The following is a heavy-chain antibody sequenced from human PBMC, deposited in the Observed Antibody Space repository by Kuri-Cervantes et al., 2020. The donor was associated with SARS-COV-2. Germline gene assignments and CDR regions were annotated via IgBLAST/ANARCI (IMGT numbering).Heavy chain of an antibody. Sequence: LSLTCAASGFTFSSYGMNWVRQAPGKGLEWVSSISSSSSYIYYADSVKGRFTISRDNAKNSLYLQMNSLRAEDTAVYYCATPRGYSYGPFDYWGQGTLVTVSS. CDR1: GFTFSSYG. CDR2: ISSSSSYI. D-gene: IGHD5-18*01. J-gene: IGHJ4*02. CDR3: ATPRGYSYGPFDY. V-gene: IGHV3-21*01.